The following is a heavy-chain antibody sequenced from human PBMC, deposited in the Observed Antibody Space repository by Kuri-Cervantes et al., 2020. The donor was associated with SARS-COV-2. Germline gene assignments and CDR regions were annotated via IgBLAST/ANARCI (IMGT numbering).Heavy chain of an antibody. CDR2: IWYDGSNK. Sequence: GGSLRHSCAASGFTFSSYGMHWVRQAPGKGLEWVAVIWYDGSNKYYADSVKGRFTISRDNSKNTLYLQMNSLRAEDTAVYYCARVPFFSASRWYFDLWGRGTLVTVSS. CDR3: ARVPFFSASRWYFDL. CDR1: GFTFSSYG. J-gene: IGHJ2*01. V-gene: IGHV3-33*08. D-gene: IGHD2/OR15-2a*01.